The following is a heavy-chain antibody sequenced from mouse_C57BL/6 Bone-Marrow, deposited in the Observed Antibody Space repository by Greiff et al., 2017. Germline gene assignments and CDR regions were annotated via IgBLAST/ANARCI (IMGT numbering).Heavy chain of an antibody. J-gene: IGHJ2*01. CDR1: GFTFSDYG. CDR2: ISRGSSTT. V-gene: IGHV5-17*01. CDR3: ERQGYYCDY. Sequence: EVKLVESGGGLVKPGGSLKLSCAASGFTFSDYGMHWVRQAPEKGLEWVAYISRGSSTTYYADTVKGRFTISRDNADNTLFLQMTRLRSEDTAMYYCERQGYYCDYWGQGTTLTVSS.